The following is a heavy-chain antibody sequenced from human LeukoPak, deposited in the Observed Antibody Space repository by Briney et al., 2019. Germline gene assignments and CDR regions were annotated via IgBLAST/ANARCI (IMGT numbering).Heavy chain of an antibody. CDR2: IYHSGST. J-gene: IGHJ3*02. D-gene: IGHD6-13*01. CDR1: GGSISSGGYS. CDR3: AGVRISSSGDHDAFDI. Sequence: SQTLSLTCAVSGGSISSGGYSWSWIRQPPGKGLEWIGYIYHSGSTYYNPSLKSRVTISVDRSKNQFSLKLSSVTAADTAVYYCAGVRISSSGDHDAFDIWGQGTMVTVSS. V-gene: IGHV4-30-2*01.